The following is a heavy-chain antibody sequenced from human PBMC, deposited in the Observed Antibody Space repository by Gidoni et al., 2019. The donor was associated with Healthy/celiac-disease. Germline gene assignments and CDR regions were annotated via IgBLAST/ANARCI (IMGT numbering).Heavy chain of an antibody. J-gene: IGHJ4*02. V-gene: IGHV3-23*01. CDR1: GFTFSSSA. CDR2: ISGSGGST. D-gene: IGHD2-15*01. Sequence: EVQLLESGGGLVQPGGSLRLPCAASGFTFSSSAMSWVRQAPGKGLEWVSAISGSGGSTYYADSVKGRSTISRDNSKNTLYLQMNSLRAEDTAVYYCAKDPPTCSGGSCYFIYFDYWGQGTLVTVSS. CDR3: AKDPPTCSGGSCYFIYFDY.